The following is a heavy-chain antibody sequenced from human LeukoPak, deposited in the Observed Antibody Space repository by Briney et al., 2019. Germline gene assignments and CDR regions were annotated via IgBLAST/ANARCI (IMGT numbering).Heavy chain of an antibody. CDR3: ARDRITMVRGVIWINWFDP. CDR1: GGSFSGYY. D-gene: IGHD3-10*01. V-gene: IGHV4-34*01. J-gene: IGHJ5*02. Sequence: SETLSLTCAVYGGSFSGYYWNWIRQPPGKGLEWIGEINQSGSTNYNPSLKSRVTISFDTSKNQFSLKLSSVTAADTAVYYCARDRITMVRGVIWINWFDPWGQGTLVTVSS. CDR2: INQSGST.